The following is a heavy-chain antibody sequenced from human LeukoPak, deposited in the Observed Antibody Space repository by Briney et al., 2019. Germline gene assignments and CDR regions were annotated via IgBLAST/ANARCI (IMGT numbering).Heavy chain of an antibody. CDR1: GGSFSGYY. J-gene: IGHJ4*02. D-gene: IGHD5-12*01. CDR3: ARGYSGYDFDY. Sequence: SETLSLTCAVYGGSFSGYYWSWIRQPPGKGLEWIGEINHSGSTNYNPSLKSRVTISVDTSKNQFSLKLSSVTAAGTAVYYCARGYSGYDFDYWGQGTLVTVSS. CDR2: INHSGST. V-gene: IGHV4-34*01.